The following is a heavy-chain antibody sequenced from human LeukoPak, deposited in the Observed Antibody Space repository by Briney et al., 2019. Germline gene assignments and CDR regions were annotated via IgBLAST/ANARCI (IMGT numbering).Heavy chain of an antibody. J-gene: IGHJ4*02. CDR3: ARGARYYDSSGLLDY. CDR1: GGSISSYY. Sequence: SETLSLTCTVSGGSISSYYWSWIRQPPGKGLEWIGYIYYSGSTNYNPSLKSRVTISVDTSKNQFSLKLSSVTAADTAVYYCARGARYYDSSGLLDYWGQGTLVIVSS. D-gene: IGHD3-22*01. CDR2: IYYSGST. V-gene: IGHV4-59*01.